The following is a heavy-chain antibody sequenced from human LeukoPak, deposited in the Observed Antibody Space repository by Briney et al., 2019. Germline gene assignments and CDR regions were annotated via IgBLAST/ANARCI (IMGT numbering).Heavy chain of an antibody. V-gene: IGHV3-21*01. Sequence: GGSLRLSCAASGFTFSTYAMNWVRQAPGKGLEWCSSITDTSFYIYYADSVKGRFTISRDNSKNSLYLQMNSLRGEDTAVYYCAISGAGAGTPLRSSWFDPWGEGTLVTVSS. CDR1: GFTFSTYA. CDR3: AISGAGAGTPLRSSWFDP. CDR2: ITDTSFYI. J-gene: IGHJ5*02. D-gene: IGHD6-13*01.